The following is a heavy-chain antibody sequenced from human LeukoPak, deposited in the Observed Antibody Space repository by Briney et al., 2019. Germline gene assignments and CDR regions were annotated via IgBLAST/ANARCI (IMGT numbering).Heavy chain of an antibody. CDR2: ISSSSSYI. V-gene: IGHV3-21*01. Sequence: HPGGSLRLSCAASGFTFSSYSMNWVRQAPGKGLEWVSSISSSSSYIYYADSVKGRFTISRDNAKNSLYLQMNSLRAEDTAVYYCARGDPVLGMVYAISAFDIWGQGTMVTVSS. CDR1: GFTFSSYS. D-gene: IGHD2-8*01. J-gene: IGHJ3*02. CDR3: ARGDPVLGMVYAISAFDI.